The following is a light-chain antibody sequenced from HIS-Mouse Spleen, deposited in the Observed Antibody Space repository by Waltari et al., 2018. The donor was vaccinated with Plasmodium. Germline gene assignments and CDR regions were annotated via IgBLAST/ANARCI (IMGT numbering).Light chain of an antibody. J-gene: IGLJ3*02. Sequence: QSVLTQPPSASGTPGQRVTISCSGSISTIGSNYVYWYQQLPGTAPKPLIYRNNQRPSGVPDRFSGSKSGTSASLAISGLRSEDEADYYCAAWDDSLSGWVFGGGTKLTVL. CDR1: ISTIGSNY. CDR3: AAWDDSLSGWV. V-gene: IGLV1-47*01. CDR2: RNN.